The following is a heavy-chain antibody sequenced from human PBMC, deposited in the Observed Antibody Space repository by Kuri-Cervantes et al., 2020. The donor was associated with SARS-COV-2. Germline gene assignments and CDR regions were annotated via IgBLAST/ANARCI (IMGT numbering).Heavy chain of an antibody. D-gene: IGHD6-19*01. CDR2: INPSGGST. CDR1: GYTFTSYY. Sequence: ASVKVSCKASGYTFTSYYMHWVRQAPGQGLEWMGIINPSGGSTSYAQKFQGRVTMTRDTSTSTVYMELSSLRCEDTAVYYCARESRGSNEQWPGDYWGQGTLVTVSS. CDR3: ARESRGSNEQWPGDY. V-gene: IGHV1-46*01. J-gene: IGHJ4*02.